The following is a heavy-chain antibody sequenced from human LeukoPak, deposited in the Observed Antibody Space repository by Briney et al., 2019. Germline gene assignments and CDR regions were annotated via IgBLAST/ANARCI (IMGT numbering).Heavy chain of an antibody. CDR1: GFTFSDYY. J-gene: IGHJ4*02. CDR2: IRYDGSNK. Sequence: GGSLRLSCEASGFTFSDYYMSWIRQAPGKGLEWVAFIRYDGSNKYYADSVKGRFTISRDNSKNTLYLQMNSLRAEDTAVYYCAKVEVYYYGSGSYLDYWGQGTLVTVSS. CDR3: AKVEVYYYGSGSYLDY. D-gene: IGHD3-10*01. V-gene: IGHV3-30*02.